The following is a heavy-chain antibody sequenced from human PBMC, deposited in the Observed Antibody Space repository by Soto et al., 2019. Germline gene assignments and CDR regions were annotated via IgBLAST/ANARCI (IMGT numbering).Heavy chain of an antibody. CDR1: GFTFRNFW. CDR2: IKQDGSEK. V-gene: IGHV3-7*03. J-gene: IGHJ6*02. D-gene: IGHD2-2*01. Sequence: GGSLRLSCAASGFTFRNFWISWVRQTPGRGLEWVANIKQDGSEKKYVDSVKGRFTISRDNAKYSLYLQMNSLRAEDTAVYYCARTTILLPAAANRGAPYNYYGLDVWGQGTTVPVSS. CDR3: ARTTILLPAAANRGAPYNYYGLDV.